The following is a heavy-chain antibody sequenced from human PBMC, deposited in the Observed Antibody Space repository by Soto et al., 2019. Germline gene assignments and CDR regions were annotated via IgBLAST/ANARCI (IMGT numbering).Heavy chain of an antibody. CDR3: AKDYSFGGGWYPSYGMDV. V-gene: IGHV3-30*18. CDR1: GFTFSSYG. Sequence: GGSLRLSCAASGFTFSSYGMHWVRQAPGKGLEWVAVISYDGSNKYYADSVKGRFTISRDNSKNTLYLQMNSLRAEDTAVYYCAKDYSFGGGWYPSYGMDVWGQGTTVTVSS. D-gene: IGHD6-19*01. J-gene: IGHJ6*02. CDR2: ISYDGSNK.